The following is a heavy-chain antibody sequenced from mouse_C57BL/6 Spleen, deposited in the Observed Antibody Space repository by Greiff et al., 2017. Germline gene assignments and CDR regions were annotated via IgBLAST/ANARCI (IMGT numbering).Heavy chain of an antibody. V-gene: IGHV5-6*01. Sequence: EVLLVESGGDLVKPGGSLKLSCAASGFTFSSYGMSWVRQTPDKRLEWVATISSGGSYTYYPDSVKGRFTISRDNANNTLYLQMSSLKSEDTAMYYCARTGDEDYAMGYWGQGTSVTVSS. CDR2: ISSGGSYT. CDR1: GFTFSSYG. J-gene: IGHJ4*01. CDR3: ARTGDEDYAMGY. D-gene: IGHD3-3*01.